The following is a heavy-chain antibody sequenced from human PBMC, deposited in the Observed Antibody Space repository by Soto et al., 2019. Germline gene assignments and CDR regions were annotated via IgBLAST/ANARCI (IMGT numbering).Heavy chain of an antibody. J-gene: IGHJ4*02. CDR1: GGTFSSYA. V-gene: IGHV1-69*13. CDR3: ARDIEYSSSSPGGYFDY. Sequence: ASVKVSCKASGGTFSSYAISWVRQAPGQGLEWMGGIIPIFGTANYAQKFQGRVTITADESTSTAYMELSSLRSEDTAVYYCARDIEYSSSSPGGYFDYWGQGTLVTVSS. D-gene: IGHD6-6*01. CDR2: IIPIFGTA.